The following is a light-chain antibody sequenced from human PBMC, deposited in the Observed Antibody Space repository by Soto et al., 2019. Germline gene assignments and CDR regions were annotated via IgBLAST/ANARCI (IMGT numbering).Light chain of an antibody. CDR2: AAS. Sequence: DTKMTQSPSSLSASVGDRVTITSRASQSISTYLNWYQHKLGNAPKLLIYAASSLQSGVSSRFSGTGSGTDFTLTISGLQPEDFATYFCQQSYSTPPWTFGQGTKV. V-gene: IGKV1-39*01. CDR3: QQSYSTPPWT. CDR1: QSISTY. J-gene: IGKJ1*01.